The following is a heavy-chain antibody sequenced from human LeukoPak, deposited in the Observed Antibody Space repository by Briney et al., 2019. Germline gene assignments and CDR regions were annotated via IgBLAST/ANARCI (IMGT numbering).Heavy chain of an antibody. V-gene: IGHV1-2*02. CDR3: ARGGSSGYFYRLAELDY. D-gene: IGHD3-22*01. Sequence: ASVEVSCKASQYTFTDYYLHWVRHAPGQGLEWMGWINPNSGSTNYAQKFQGRVTLNRDTSINTAYMELTRLSSDDTAVYYCARGGSSGYFYRLAELDYWGQGTLVTVSS. CDR1: QYTFTDYY. J-gene: IGHJ4*02. CDR2: INPNSGST.